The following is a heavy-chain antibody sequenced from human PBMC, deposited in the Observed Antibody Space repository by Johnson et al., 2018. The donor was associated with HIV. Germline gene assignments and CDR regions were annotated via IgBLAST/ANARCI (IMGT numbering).Heavy chain of an antibody. Sequence: VQVVESGGGVVQPGRSLRLSCAASGFTFSDHAMYWVRQSPVKGLEWVAHIKQDGSEKYYVDSVKGRFTISRDNAKNSLYLQMNSLRAEDTAVYYCAREGLQDPAWDAFDIWGQGTMVTVSS. J-gene: IGHJ3*02. CDR2: IKQDGSEK. CDR3: AREGLQDPAWDAFDI. CDR1: GFTFSDHA. V-gene: IGHV3-7*01.